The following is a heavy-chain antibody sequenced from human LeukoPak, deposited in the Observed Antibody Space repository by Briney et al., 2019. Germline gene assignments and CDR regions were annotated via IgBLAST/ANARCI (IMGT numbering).Heavy chain of an antibody. CDR1: GFTFSSYE. V-gene: IGHV3-48*03. CDR2: ISSSGSTI. Sequence: GGSLRLSCAASGFTFSSYEMNWVRQAPGKGLEWVSYISSSGSTIYYADSVKGRFTISRDNAKNSLYLQMNSLRAEDTAVYYCAVDRYGDYDNWGQGTLVTVSS. CDR3: AVDRYGDYDN. J-gene: IGHJ4*02. D-gene: IGHD4-17*01.